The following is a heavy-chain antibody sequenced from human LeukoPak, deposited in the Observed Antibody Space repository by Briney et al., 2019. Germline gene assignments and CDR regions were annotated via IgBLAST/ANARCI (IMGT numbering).Heavy chain of an antibody. J-gene: IGHJ3*02. V-gene: IGHV3-48*03. CDR3: ARGYYDSSGYSDAFDI. CDR1: GFTFSNYE. Sequence: GGSLRLSCAASGFTFSNYEMNWVRQAPGKGLEWVSYISSRGSAIYYADSVKGRFTISRDNAKNSLYLQMNSLRAEDTAVYYCARGYYDSSGYSDAFDIWGQGTMVTVSS. D-gene: IGHD3-22*01. CDR2: ISSRGSAI.